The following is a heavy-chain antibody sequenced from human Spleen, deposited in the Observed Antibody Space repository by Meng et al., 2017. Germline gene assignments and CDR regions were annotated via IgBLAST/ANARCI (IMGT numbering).Heavy chain of an antibody. J-gene: IGHJ4*02. D-gene: IGHD3-22*01. Sequence: SGPTLVKPTQTLTLTCTFSGFSLSTSGAGVGWIRQPPGKALEWLAPTYRDDDKRYSPSLKSRLTITKDTSRNQVVLTMTNMGPVDTATYYCAHLTYTENYYPHYDYWGQGTLVTVSS. CDR1: GFSLSTSGAG. V-gene: IGHV2-5*02. CDR3: AHLTYTENYYPHYDY. CDR2: TYRDDDK.